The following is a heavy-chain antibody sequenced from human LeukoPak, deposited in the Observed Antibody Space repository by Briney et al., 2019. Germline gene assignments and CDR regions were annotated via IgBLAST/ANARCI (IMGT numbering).Heavy chain of an antibody. CDR2: ISGSGGST. D-gene: IGHD3-22*01. CDR1: GFTFSSYA. J-gene: IGHJ4*02. Sequence: GGSLRLSCAASGFTFSSYAMSWVRQAPGKGLEWVSAISGSGGSTYYADSVKGRFTTSRDNSKNTLYLQMNSLRAEDTAVYYCAKTPTYYYDSSDYYFDYWGQGTLVTVSS. V-gene: IGHV3-23*01. CDR3: AKTPTYYYDSSDYYFDY.